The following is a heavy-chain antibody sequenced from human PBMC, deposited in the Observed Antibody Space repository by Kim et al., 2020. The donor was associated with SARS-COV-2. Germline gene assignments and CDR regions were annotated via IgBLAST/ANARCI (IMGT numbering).Heavy chain of an antibody. D-gene: IGHD6-25*01. CDR1: GGSVSSGDYY. Sequence: SETLSLTCSVSGGSVSSGDYYWSWVRQPPGKGLEWIGYIYYDGTTKYNPSLKSRVTISVDTSKNQFSLNLRSVTAADTALYYCASDGGCLTHFDYCGQGT. V-gene: IGHV4-61*08. CDR2: IYYDGTT. CDR3: ASDGGCLTHFDY. J-gene: IGHJ4*02.